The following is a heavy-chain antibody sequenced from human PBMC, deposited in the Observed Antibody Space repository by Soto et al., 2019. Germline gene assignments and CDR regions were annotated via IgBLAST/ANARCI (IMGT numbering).Heavy chain of an antibody. CDR1: GYIFSSHG. J-gene: IGHJ4*02. CDR2: ISAYNGDR. V-gene: IGHV1-18*01. CDR3: AREAFDADYIDF. D-gene: IGHD3-10*01. Sequence: QVHLVQSGAEVKKPGASVKVSCKASGYIFSSHGISWVRQAPGRGLEWMAWISAYNGDRNYAETLQGRVTVTTDTSTNTAYMELRSLRSDDTAVYYCAREAFDADYIDFRGQGTLVTVSS.